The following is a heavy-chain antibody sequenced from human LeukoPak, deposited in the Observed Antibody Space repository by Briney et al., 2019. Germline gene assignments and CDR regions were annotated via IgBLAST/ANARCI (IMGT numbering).Heavy chain of an antibody. V-gene: IGHV1-2*02. D-gene: IGHD4-17*01. J-gene: IGHJ4*02. Sequence: ASVKVSCKASGGTFSSYAISWVRQAPGQGLEWMGWINPNSGGTRYAQKSQGRVTMTRDTSISTAYMELSRLRSDDTAMYYCASHDYGDDSLDYWGQGTLVTVSS. CDR2: INPNSGGT. CDR1: GGTFSSYA. CDR3: ASHDYGDDSLDY.